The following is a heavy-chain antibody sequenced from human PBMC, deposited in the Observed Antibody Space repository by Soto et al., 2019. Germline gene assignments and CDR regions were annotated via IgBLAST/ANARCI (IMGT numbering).Heavy chain of an antibody. CDR1: GGSFSGYY. CDR3: ARGRTNYYDSSGLIRS. Sequence: KPSETLSLTCAVYGGSFSGYYWTWIRQPPGKGLEWIGEINHSGNTNYSPSLKTRVTISVDTSRNQFSLNLSSVTAADTAVYYCARGRTNYYDSSGLIRSWGQGTRVTVS. V-gene: IGHV4-34*01. J-gene: IGHJ4*02. D-gene: IGHD3-22*01. CDR2: INHSGNT.